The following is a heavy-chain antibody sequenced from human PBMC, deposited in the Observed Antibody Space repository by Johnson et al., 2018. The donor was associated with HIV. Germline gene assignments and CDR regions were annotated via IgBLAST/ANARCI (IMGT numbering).Heavy chain of an antibody. J-gene: IGHJ3*02. CDR1: GFTVSSNY. D-gene: IGHD1-14*01. Sequence: VQLVESGGGVVRPGGSLRLSCAASGFTVSSNYMSWVRQAPGKGLEWVSVIYSDGNTYYADSVKGRFTISRDNSKNTLYLQMNSLRAEDTALYYCTTVFAVTGAFDIWGQGTMVTVSS. CDR2: IYSDGNT. V-gene: IGHV3-66*01. CDR3: TTVFAVTGAFDI.